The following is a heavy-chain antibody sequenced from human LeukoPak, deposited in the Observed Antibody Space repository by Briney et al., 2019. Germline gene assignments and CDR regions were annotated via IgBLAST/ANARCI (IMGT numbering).Heavy chain of an antibody. Sequence: SETLSLTCAVYGGSFSGYYWSWIRQPPGKGLEWIGEINHSGSTNYNPSLKSRVTISVDTSKDQFSLKLSSVTAADTAVYYCARGKGRAAAGMRYYMDVWGKGTTVTVSS. CDR3: ARGKGRAAAGMRYYMDV. CDR1: GGSFSGYY. CDR2: INHSGST. V-gene: IGHV4-34*01. D-gene: IGHD6-13*01. J-gene: IGHJ6*03.